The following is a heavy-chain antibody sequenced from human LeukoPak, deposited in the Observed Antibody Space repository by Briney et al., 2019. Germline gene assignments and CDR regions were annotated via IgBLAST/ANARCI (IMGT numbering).Heavy chain of an antibody. CDR1: GFTFSYYG. Sequence: PGGSLRLSCAASGFTFSYYGMNWVRQAPGKGLEWVSGVTGSGTSTYYAESVRGRFTISRDTSKNTLYLQMNSLRVEDTAVYYCAKDGRLARFAYWGQGTLVTVSS. D-gene: IGHD3-9*01. V-gene: IGHV3-23*01. CDR3: AKDGRLARFAY. CDR2: VTGSGTST. J-gene: IGHJ4*02.